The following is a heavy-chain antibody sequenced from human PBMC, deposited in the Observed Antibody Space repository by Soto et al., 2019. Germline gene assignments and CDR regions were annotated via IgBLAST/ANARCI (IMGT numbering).Heavy chain of an antibody. CDR3: ARELAAGTFDI. D-gene: IGHD6-13*01. CDR2: INAGTGRT. J-gene: IGHJ3*02. CDR1: GYTFTNYA. V-gene: IGHV1-3*01. Sequence: GASMKVSCKASGYTFTNYAMHWVRQAPGQRLEWMGWINAGTGRTKYSQKFQGRVTVTRDTSASTTYMELSSLKSEDMAVYYCARELAAGTFDIWGQGTMVTV.